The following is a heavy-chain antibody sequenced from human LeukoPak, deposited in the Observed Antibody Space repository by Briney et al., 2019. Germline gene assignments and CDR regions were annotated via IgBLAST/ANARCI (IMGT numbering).Heavy chain of an antibody. V-gene: IGHV3-7*03. J-gene: IGHJ5*02. CDR3: ARVLREWLLFGWFDP. CDR1: GFTFSSYW. CDR2: IKQDGSEK. Sequence: GGSLRLSCAASGFTFSSYWMSWVRQAPGKGLEWVANIKQDGSEKYYVDSVKGRFTISRDSAKNSLYLQMNSLRAEDTAVYYCARVLREWLLFGWFDPWGQGTLVTVSS. D-gene: IGHD3-3*01.